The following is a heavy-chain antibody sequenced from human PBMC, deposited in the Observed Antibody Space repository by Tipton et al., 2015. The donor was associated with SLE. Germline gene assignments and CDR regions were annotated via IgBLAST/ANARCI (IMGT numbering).Heavy chain of an antibody. V-gene: IGHV4-59*12. J-gene: IGHJ4*02. CDR3: ASGGSGWYFY. Sequence: TLSLTCTVSGGSISSYYWSWIRQPPGKGLEWIGYIYYSGSTNYNPSLKSRVTISVDTSKNQFSLKLSSVTAADTAVYYCASGGSGWYFYWGQGTLVTVSS. CDR2: IYYSGST. CDR1: GGSISSYY. D-gene: IGHD6-19*01.